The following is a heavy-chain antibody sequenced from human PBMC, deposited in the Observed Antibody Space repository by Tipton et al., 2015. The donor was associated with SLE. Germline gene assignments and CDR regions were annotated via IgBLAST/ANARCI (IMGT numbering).Heavy chain of an antibody. J-gene: IGHJ5*02. V-gene: IGHV6-1*01. CDR1: GDSVSSNSAA. CDR3: AKSAVRDNGWFDA. Sequence: GLVKPSQTLSLTCAISGDSVSSNSAAWNWIRQSPSRGLEWLGRTYFRSKWFSDYAVSVKSRIAINPDTSKNHFSLHLNSMTPEDSAVYYCAKSAVRDNGWFDAWGQGTLVTVSS. CDR2: TYFRSKWFS. D-gene: IGHD3-10*01.